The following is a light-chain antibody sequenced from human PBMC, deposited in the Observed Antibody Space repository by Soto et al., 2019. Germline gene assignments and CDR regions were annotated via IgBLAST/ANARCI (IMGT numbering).Light chain of an antibody. V-gene: IGLV4-69*01. J-gene: IGLJ1*01. CDR3: QTWGTGIPYV. Sequence: QLVLTQSPSASASLGASVKLTCTLSSGHSSYAIAWHQQQPEKGPRYLMKLNSDGSHSKGDGIPDRFSGSSSGAERYLTISILQSEDEADYYCQTWGTGIPYVFGTGTKLTVL. CDR1: SGHSSYA. CDR2: LNSDGSH.